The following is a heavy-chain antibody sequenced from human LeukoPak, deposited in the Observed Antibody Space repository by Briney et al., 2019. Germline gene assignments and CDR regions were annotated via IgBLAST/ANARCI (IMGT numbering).Heavy chain of an antibody. CDR2: IKQDGSEK. Sequence: AGGSLRLSCAASGFTFSSYWMSWVRQAPGKGLEWVANIKQDGSEKYYVDSVKGRFTISRDNAKNSLYLQMNSLRAEDTAVYYCARDGSAADSYYYYMDVWGKGTTVTVSS. CDR3: ARDGSAADSYYYYMDV. CDR1: GFTFSSYW. V-gene: IGHV3-7*01. J-gene: IGHJ6*03. D-gene: IGHD2-2*01.